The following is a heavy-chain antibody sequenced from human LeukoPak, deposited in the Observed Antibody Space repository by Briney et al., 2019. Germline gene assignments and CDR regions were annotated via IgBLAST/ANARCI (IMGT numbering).Heavy chain of an antibody. J-gene: IGHJ6*03. CDR3: AKDFGSYYYYYMDV. V-gene: IGHV3-33*06. Sequence: GRSLRLSCAASGFTFSSYGMHWVRQAPGKGLEWVAVIWYDGSNKYYADSVKGRFTISRDNSKSTLYLQMNSLRAEDTAVYYCAKDFGSYYYYYMDVWGKGTTVTVSS. D-gene: IGHD3-10*01. CDR2: IWYDGSNK. CDR1: GFTFSSYG.